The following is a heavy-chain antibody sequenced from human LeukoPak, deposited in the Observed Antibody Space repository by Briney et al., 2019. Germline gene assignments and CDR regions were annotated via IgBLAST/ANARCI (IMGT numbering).Heavy chain of an antibody. V-gene: IGHV3-7*01. CDR2: IKQDGSEK. J-gene: IGHJ4*02. CDR3: ARADGSSWYGDY. Sequence: GRSLRLSCAASGFTFSGYWMSWVRQAPGKGLEWVANIKQDGSEKFYVDSVKGRFTISRDNAKNSLYLQMNSLRAEDTAVYYCARADGSSWYGDYWGQGTLVTVSS. D-gene: IGHD6-13*01. CDR1: GFTFSGYW.